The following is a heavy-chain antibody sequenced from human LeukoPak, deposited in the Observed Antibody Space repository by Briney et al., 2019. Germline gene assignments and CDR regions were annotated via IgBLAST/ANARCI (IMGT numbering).Heavy chain of an antibody. D-gene: IGHD5-18*01. Sequence: GRSLRLSCAASGFTFSTHAMHWVRQAPGKGLERVAVISHDGRYKYYGNSVKGRFTISRDNSKNTLSLEMISLRGEDTALYYCAREGTAIVRYYFDYWGQGTLVTVSS. V-gene: IGHV3-30*04. CDR3: AREGTAIVRYYFDY. CDR2: ISHDGRYK. CDR1: GFTFSTHA. J-gene: IGHJ4*02.